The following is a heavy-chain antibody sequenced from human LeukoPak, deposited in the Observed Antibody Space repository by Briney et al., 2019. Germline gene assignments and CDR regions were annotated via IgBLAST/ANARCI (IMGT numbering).Heavy chain of an antibody. CDR3: RCIAVAGTTSGFDY. V-gene: IGHV1-46*01. CDR2: INPSGGST. CDR1: GYTFTSYY. J-gene: IGHJ4*02. Sequence: GASVKVSCKASGYTFTSYYMHWVRQAPGQGLEWMGIINPSGGSTSYVQKFQGRVTMTRDTSTSTVYMELSSLRSEDTAVYYCRCIAVAGTTSGFDYWGQGTLVTVSS. D-gene: IGHD6-19*01.